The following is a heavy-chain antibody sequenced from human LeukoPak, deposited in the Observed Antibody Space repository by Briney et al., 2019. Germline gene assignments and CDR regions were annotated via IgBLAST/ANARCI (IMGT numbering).Heavy chain of an antibody. D-gene: IGHD2-15*01. V-gene: IGHV3-21*01. CDR3: ARDFVRGIVVVVAAAFDY. Sequence: PGGSLRLSCAASGFTFSSYSMNWVRQAPGKGLEWVSSISSSSSYIYYADSVKGRFTISRDNAKNSLYLQMNSLRAEDTAVYYCARDFVRGIVVVVAAAFDYWGQGTLVTVSS. J-gene: IGHJ4*02. CDR1: GFTFSSYS. CDR2: ISSSSSYI.